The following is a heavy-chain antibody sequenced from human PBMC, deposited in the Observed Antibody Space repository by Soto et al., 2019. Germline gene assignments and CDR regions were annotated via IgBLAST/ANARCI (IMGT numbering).Heavy chain of an antibody. CDR1: GGSFSGYY. J-gene: IGHJ4*02. V-gene: IGHV4-34*01. CDR3: ARGDGYNTYYFDY. CDR2: INHSGST. Sequence: PSETLSLTCAVYGGSFSGYYWSWIRQPPGKGLEWIGEINHSGSTNYNPSLKSRVTISVDTPKNQFSLKLSSVTAADTAVYYCARGDGYNTYYFDYWGQGTLVTVSS. D-gene: IGHD5-12*01.